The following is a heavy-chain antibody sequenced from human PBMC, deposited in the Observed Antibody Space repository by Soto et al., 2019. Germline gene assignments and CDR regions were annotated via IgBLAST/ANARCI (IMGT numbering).Heavy chain of an antibody. V-gene: IGHV1-46*03. CDR3: ARGLGDFWSGFLLPEPNNGNWFDP. CDR2: INPSGGST. D-gene: IGHD3-3*01. Sequence: ASVKVSCKASGYTFTSYYMHWVRQAPGQGLEWMGIINPSGGSTSYAQKFQGRVTMTRDTSTSTVYMELSSLRSEDTAVYYCARGLGDFWSGFLLPEPNNGNWFDPWGQGTLVTVSS. CDR1: GYTFTSYY. J-gene: IGHJ5*02.